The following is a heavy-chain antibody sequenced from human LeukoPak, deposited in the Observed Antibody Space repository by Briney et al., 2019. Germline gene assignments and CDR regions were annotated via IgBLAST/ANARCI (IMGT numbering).Heavy chain of an antibody. V-gene: IGHV1-69*05. J-gene: IGHJ5*02. D-gene: IGHD3-3*01. Sequence: SVKVSCKASGGTFSSYAISWVRQAPGQGLEWMGGIIPIFGTANYAQKFQGRVTITTDESTSTVYMELSSLRSEDTAVYYCAREGNDITIFGVATPNWFDPWGQGTLVTVSS. CDR1: GGTFSSYA. CDR2: IIPIFGTA. CDR3: AREGNDITIFGVATPNWFDP.